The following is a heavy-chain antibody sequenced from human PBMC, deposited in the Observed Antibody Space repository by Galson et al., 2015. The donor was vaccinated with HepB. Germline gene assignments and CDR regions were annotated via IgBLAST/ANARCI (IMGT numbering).Heavy chain of an antibody. J-gene: IGHJ4*02. D-gene: IGHD3-22*01. Sequence: SVKVSCKASGYAFTAHYMHWVRQAPGQGLEWMGWINANNGDRNYAQKFQGRVTMTGDTSITTVYMELTRLTSNDTAVYYCARDPEYYFDSSGYRPPDYWGQGTLVTVSS. V-gene: IGHV1-2*02. CDR1: GYAFTAHY. CDR2: INANNGDR. CDR3: ARDPEYYFDSSGYRPPDY.